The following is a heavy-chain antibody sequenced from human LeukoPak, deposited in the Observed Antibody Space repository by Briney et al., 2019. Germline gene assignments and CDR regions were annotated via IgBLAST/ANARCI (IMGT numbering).Heavy chain of an antibody. CDR2: IYPGDSDT. V-gene: IGHV5-51*01. D-gene: IGHD1-26*01. CDR1: GYIFTTYW. CDR3: ARLNIGSYYFFDY. J-gene: IGHJ4*02. Sequence: ESLKISCKGSGYIFTTYWIRWVRQMPGKGLESMGIIYPGDSDTRYSPSFQGQVTISADKSISTPYLQWSSLKASDTAMYYCARLNIGSYYFFDYWGQGALVTVSS.